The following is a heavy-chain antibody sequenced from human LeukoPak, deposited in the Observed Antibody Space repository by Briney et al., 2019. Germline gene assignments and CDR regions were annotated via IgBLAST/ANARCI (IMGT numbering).Heavy chain of an antibody. V-gene: IGHV1-2*02. D-gene: IGHD3-16*01. CDR3: ARVRYRLAETYIDY. CDR2: IHPNSGGT. J-gene: IGHJ4*02. CDR1: GYTFTGYY. Sequence: ASVKVSCKASGYTFTGYYLHWVRQAPGQGLEWMGWIHPNSGGTNYAQKFQGRVTMTRDTSISTAYMELSRLRSDDTVVYYCARVRYRLAETYIDYWGQGTLVTVSS.